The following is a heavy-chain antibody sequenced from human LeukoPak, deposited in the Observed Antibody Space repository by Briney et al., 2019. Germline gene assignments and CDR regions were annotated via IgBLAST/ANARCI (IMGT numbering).Heavy chain of an antibody. CDR1: GFTVSSNY. V-gene: IGHV3-53*01. CDR2: ITSGGNT. J-gene: IGHJ4*02. CDR3: ARGRGYRDYDRPLDY. Sequence: GGSLRLSCAASGFTVSSNYMNWVRQAPGKGLEWVSVITSGGNTYYADSAKGRFTTSGDNSKNTLYVQMNSLRAEDTAIYYCARGRGYRDYDRPLDYWGQGTLVTVSS. D-gene: IGHD5-12*01.